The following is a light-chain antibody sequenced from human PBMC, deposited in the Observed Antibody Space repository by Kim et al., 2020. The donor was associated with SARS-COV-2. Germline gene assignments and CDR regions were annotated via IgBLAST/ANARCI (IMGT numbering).Light chain of an antibody. J-gene: IGKJ2*01. CDR2: GAS. CDR3: LQDSSYPYT. CDR1: QVIGAD. Sequence: AIQMTQSPCSLSASVGDRVTITCRASQVIGADLNWYQQKSGKAPKLLIYGASSLETGFPSRFDGSGAGTDFTLTISNLQPEDVASYYCLQDSSYPYTFGQGTKLEIK. V-gene: IGKV1-6*01.